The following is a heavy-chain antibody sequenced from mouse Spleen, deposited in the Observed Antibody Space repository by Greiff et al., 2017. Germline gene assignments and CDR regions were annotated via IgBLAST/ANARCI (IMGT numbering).Heavy chain of an antibody. V-gene: IGHV3-6*01. Sequence: ESGPGLVKPSQSLSLTCSVTGYSITSGYYWNWIRQFPGNKLEWMGYISYDGSNNYNPSLKNRISITRDTSKNQFFLKLNSVTTEDTATYYCARGGYSFDYWGQGTTLTVSS. CDR3: ARGGYSFDY. CDR1: GYSITSGYY. J-gene: IGHJ2*01. CDR2: ISYDGSN.